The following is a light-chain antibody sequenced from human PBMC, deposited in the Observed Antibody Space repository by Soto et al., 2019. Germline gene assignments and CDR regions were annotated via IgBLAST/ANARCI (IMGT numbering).Light chain of an antibody. Sequence: QSVLTQPASVSGSPGQSITISCTGTSSDIGSYDYVSWYQQHPGKAPNLIIYEVTDRPSGVSNRFSGSKSGNTASLTISGLQAEDEADYYCSSFTSTTTRIFGSVNKVTV. J-gene: IGLJ1*01. CDR3: SSFTSTTTRI. V-gene: IGLV2-14*01. CDR2: EVT. CDR1: SSDIGSYDY.